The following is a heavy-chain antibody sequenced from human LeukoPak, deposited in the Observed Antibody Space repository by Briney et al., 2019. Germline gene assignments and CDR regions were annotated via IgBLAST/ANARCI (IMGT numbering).Heavy chain of an antibody. CDR3: ARGRMRYYFDF. V-gene: IGHV3-48*01. Sequence: GGSLTLSRAASGFTFDSYGMSWVSHEPGKGRVWVSYISGRSSNIYYADSVKGRFTISRDNAKDSLYLQMNSLRADDTAVYYCARGRMRYYFDFWGQGSLVTVSS. J-gene: IGHJ4*02. D-gene: IGHD2-8*01. CDR1: GFTFDSYG. CDR2: ISGRSSNI.